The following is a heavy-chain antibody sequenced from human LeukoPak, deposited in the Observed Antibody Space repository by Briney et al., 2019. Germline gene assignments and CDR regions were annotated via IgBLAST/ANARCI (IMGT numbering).Heavy chain of an antibody. CDR1: GGSISSYY. CDR2: IYYSGST. V-gene: IGHV4-59*08. D-gene: IGHD6-13*01. Sequence: SETLSLTCTVSGGSISSYYWSWIRQPPGKGLEWIGYIYYSGSTNYNPSLKSRVTISVDTSKNQFSLKLSSVTAADTAVYYCARQTTGGYSRSWQIDYGGKGNLVTV. J-gene: IGHJ4*02. CDR3: ARQTTGGYSRSWQIDY.